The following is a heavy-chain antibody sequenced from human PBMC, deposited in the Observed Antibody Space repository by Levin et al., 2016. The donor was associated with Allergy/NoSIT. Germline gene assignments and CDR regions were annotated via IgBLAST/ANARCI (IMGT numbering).Heavy chain of an antibody. D-gene: IGHD6-19*01. CDR2: IQTSGTT. J-gene: IGHJ4*02. Sequence: SETLSLTCTVAGVSISTQSWSWIRQPAGKGLEWIGQIQTSGTTNYYPSLKSRVTMSVDTSKNQFSLKLSSVTAADTAVYYCARGQIAVAGSYYFEYWGQGTLVTVSS. V-gene: IGHV4-4*07. CDR1: GVSISTQS. CDR3: ARGQIAVAGSYYFEY.